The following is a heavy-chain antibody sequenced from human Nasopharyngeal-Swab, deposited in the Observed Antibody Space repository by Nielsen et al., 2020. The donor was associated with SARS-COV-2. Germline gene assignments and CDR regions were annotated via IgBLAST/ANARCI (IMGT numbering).Heavy chain of an antibody. CDR2: INHSGST. D-gene: IGHD6-19*01. V-gene: IGHV4-34*01. J-gene: IGHJ4*02. Sequence: SETLSLTCAVYGGSFSGYYWSWIRQPPGKGLEWIGEINHSGSTNYNPSLKSRVTISVDTSKNQFSLKLSSVTAADTAVYYCARGKGYSSDWVQGTLVTVSS. CDR3: ARGKGYSSD. CDR1: GGSFSGYY.